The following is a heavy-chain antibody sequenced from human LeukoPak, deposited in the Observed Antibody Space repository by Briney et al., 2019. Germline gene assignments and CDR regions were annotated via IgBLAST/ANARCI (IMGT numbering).Heavy chain of an antibody. D-gene: IGHD5-24*01. CDR3: VKELEMATITYDAFDI. CDR1: GFTFSSYA. V-gene: IGHV3-64D*06. Sequence: GGSLRLSCSASGFTFSSYAMHWVRQALGKGLEYVSAISSNGGSTYYADSVKGRFTISRDNSKNTLYLQMSSLRAEDTAVYYCVKELEMATITYDAFDIWGQGTMVTVSS. J-gene: IGHJ3*02. CDR2: ISSNGGST.